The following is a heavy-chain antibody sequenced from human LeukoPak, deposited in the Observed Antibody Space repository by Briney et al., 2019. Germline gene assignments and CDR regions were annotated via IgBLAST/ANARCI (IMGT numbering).Heavy chain of an antibody. CDR1: GFTFSSYG. J-gene: IGHJ4*02. CDR2: IWYDGSNK. Sequence: PGGSLRLSCAASGFTFSSYGMHWVRQAPGKGLEWVAVIWYDGSNKYYADSVKGRFTISRDNSKNTLNLQMNSLRAEDTAVYYCAKDAYSGSYVGIGYWGQGTLVTVSS. V-gene: IGHV3-33*06. CDR3: AKDAYSGSYVGIGY. D-gene: IGHD1-26*01.